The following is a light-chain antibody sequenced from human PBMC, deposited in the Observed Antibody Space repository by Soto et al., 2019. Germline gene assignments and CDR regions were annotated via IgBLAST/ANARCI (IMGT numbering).Light chain of an antibody. CDR2: GAS. CDR3: PQYNNWPRP. Sequence: EIVMTQAPASMSVSPGERATLSCRASQSVSSNLARYQQKPGQAPRLLIYGASTRATGIPARFSGSGSGTEFTLTISSLQSEDFAVYYCPQYNNWPRPSGQGTKVDIK. V-gene: IGKV3-15*01. J-gene: IGKJ1*01. CDR1: QSVSSN.